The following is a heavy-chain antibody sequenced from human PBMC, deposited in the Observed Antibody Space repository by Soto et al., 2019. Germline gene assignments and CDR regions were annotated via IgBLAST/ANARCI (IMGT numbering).Heavy chain of an antibody. CDR2: VNPSGGHT. CDR1: GDTFTDYY. J-gene: IGHJ4*02. D-gene: IGHD2-21*02. CDR3: ARGGHVVVVTAALDF. Sequence: QVQLVQSGAEVKKPGASVKVSCKASGDTFTDYYIHWVRQAPGQGLEWMGTVNPSGGHTTYAQHFLGRMTRTSAPSTSTLDLELTSLPSEDTAVYYCARGGHVVVVTAALDFWGQGTLVTVSS. V-gene: IGHV1-46*01.